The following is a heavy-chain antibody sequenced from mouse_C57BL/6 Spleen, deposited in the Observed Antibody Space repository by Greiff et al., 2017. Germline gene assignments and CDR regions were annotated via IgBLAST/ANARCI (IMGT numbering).Heavy chain of an antibody. CDR2: IYPRDGST. Sequence: SDAELVKPGASVKISCKVSGYTFTDHTIHWMKQRPEQGLEWIGYIYPRDGSTKYNEKFKGKATLTADKSSSTAYMQLNSLTSEDSAVYFCARGGNYDFSTEYFDVWGTGTTVTVSS. V-gene: IGHV1-78*01. J-gene: IGHJ1*03. CDR1: GYTFTDHT. D-gene: IGHD2-4*01. CDR3: ARGGNYDFSTEYFDV.